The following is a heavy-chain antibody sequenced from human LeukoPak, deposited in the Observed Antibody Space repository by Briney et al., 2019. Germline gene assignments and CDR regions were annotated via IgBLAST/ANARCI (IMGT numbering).Heavy chain of an antibody. CDR2: INPSGGST. Sequence: ASVKVSCKASGGTFSSYAISWVRQAPGQGLEWMGIINPSGGSTSYAQKFQGRVTMTRDTSTSTVYMELSSLRSEDTAVYYCARDQITMVRGAPFFESRDYWGQGTLVTVSS. J-gene: IGHJ4*02. CDR3: ARDQITMVRGAPFFESRDY. D-gene: IGHD3-10*01. CDR1: GGTFSSYA. V-gene: IGHV1-46*01.